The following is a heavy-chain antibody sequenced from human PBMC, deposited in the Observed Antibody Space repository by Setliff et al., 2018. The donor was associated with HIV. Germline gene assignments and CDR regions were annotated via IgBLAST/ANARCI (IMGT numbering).Heavy chain of an antibody. V-gene: IGHV4-34*01. CDR2: INHSGST. D-gene: IGHD2-15*01. J-gene: IGHJ3*02. CDR3: ARNPCSGGSCPDAFDI. Sequence: SETLSLTCAVYGGSFNGYSWTWIRQPPGKGLEWIGGINHSGSTNYNPSLKSRVTISVDTSKNQFSLKLSSVTAADTAVYYCARNPCSGGSCPDAFDIWGQGTMVTVSS. CDR1: GGSFNGYS.